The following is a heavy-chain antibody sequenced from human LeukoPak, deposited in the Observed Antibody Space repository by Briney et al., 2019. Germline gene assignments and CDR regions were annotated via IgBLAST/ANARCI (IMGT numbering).Heavy chain of an antibody. CDR3: VRSGSFYSFDS. J-gene: IGHJ4*02. D-gene: IGHD1-26*01. Sequence: PGGSLRLSCAASGXTFSNAWVIWVRQAPGKGLEWVGRNKRKTDGATTDYAAPVKGRFTISRDDSQNTLYLQMNSLNTEDTAVYYCVRSGSFYSFDSWGQGILVTVSS. CDR2: NKRKTDGATT. CDR1: GXTFSNAW. V-gene: IGHV3-15*01.